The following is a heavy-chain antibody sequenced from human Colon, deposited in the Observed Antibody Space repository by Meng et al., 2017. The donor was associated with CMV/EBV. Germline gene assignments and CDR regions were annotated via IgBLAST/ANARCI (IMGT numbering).Heavy chain of an antibody. D-gene: IGHD3-3*01. Sequence: GGSLRLSCVDSGFTFSDAWMNWVRQAPGKGLEWVGRIKSKTDGGTTDYGAPVKGRFSISRDDSKNTLYLQMNSLRAEDTAVYYCARDVGDFWSNYHRIVSPDYYGMDVWGLGTTVTVSS. CDR2: IKSKTDGGTT. V-gene: IGHV3-15*01. J-gene: IGHJ6*02. CDR3: ARDVGDFWSNYHRIVSPDYYGMDV. CDR1: GFTFSDAW.